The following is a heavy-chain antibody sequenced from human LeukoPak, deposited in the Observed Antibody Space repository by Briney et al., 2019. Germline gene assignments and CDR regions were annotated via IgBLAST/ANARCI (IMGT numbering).Heavy chain of an antibody. CDR2: INAGYGNT. CDR1: GYTFTSYA. V-gene: IGHV1-3*01. Sequence: SVKVSCKASGYTFTSYAMHWVRQAPAQRLEWMGWINAGYGNTKYSQKFQGRVTITRDTSASTAYMELSSLSPEDTAVYYCARGSGLGGMDVWGQGTTVTVSS. J-gene: IGHJ6*02. D-gene: IGHD5-12*01. CDR3: ARGSGLGGMDV.